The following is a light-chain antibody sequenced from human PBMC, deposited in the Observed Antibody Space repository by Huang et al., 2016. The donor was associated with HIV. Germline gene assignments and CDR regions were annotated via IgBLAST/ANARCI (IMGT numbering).Light chain of an antibody. CDR3: QQYNTYLYT. J-gene: IGKJ2*01. CDR1: QNINTW. V-gene: IGKV1-5*03. CDR2: RAS. Sequence: DIQMTQSPSTLSASVGDRVTITCRAGQNINTWLAWYQQKPGKAPDLCIYRASSLQVGVPSRFTGSGSGTEFTLTITSLQPDDLGTYYCQQYNTYLYTFGQGTKLEI.